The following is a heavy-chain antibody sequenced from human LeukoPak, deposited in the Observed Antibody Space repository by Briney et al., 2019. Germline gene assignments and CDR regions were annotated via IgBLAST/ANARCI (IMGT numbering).Heavy chain of an antibody. CDR2: ISGSGGST. D-gene: IGHD3-10*01. CDR3: AKDHYYGSGSPNFDY. J-gene: IGHJ4*02. V-gene: IGHV3-23*01. Sequence: GGSLRLSCAASGFTFSSYAMSWVRQAPGKGLEWVSAISGSGGSTYYADSVKGRFTISRDNSKNTLYLQMNSLRAGDTAVYYCAKDHYYGSGSPNFDYWGQGTLVTVSS. CDR1: GFTFSSYA.